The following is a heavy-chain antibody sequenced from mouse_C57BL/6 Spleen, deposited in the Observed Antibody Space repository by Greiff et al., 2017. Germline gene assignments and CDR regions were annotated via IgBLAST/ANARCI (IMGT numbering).Heavy chain of an antibody. CDR2: IYPSDSET. V-gene: IGHV1-61*01. Sequence: VQLQQPGAELVRPGSSVKLSCKASGYTFTSYWMDWVKQRPGQGLEWIGNIYPSDSETHYNQKFKDKATLTVDKSSSTAYMQLSSLTSEDSAVYYCARENYYYGSSLFAYWGQGTLVTVSA. CDR3: ARENYYYGSSLFAY. CDR1: GYTFTSYW. J-gene: IGHJ3*01. D-gene: IGHD1-1*01.